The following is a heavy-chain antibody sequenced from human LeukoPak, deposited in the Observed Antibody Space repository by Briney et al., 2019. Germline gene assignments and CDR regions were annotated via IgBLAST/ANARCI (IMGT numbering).Heavy chain of an antibody. J-gene: IGHJ2*01. D-gene: IGHD1-26*01. CDR2: IYYSGST. Sequence: SETLSLTCTVSGGSISSSSYYWSWIRQPPGKGLEWIGYIYYSGSTNYNPSLKSRVTISVDASKNQFSLKLSSVTAADTAVYYCARDNPIVGATTWWYFDLWGRGTLVTVSS. CDR3: ARDNPIVGATTWWYFDL. V-gene: IGHV4-61*01. CDR1: GGSISSSSYY.